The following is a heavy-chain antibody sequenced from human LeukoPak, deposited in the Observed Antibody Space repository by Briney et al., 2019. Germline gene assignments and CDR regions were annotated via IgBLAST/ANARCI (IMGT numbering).Heavy chain of an antibody. Sequence: SETLSLTCAVYGGSFSGYYWSWIRQPPGKGLVWIGEINHSGSTNYNPSLKSRVTISVDTSKNQFSLELSSVTAADTAVYYCARGSGSSWFDYWGQGTLVTVSS. D-gene: IGHD6-13*01. CDR2: INHSGST. V-gene: IGHV4-34*01. CDR3: ARGSGSSWFDY. J-gene: IGHJ4*02. CDR1: GGSFSGYY.